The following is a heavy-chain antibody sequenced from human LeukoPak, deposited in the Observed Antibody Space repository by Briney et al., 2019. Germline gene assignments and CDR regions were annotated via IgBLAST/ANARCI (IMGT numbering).Heavy chain of an antibody. J-gene: IGHJ5*02. Sequence: GASVKVSCKASGYTFTSYGISWVRQAPGQGLEWMGWISAYNGNTNYAQKLQGRVTMTTDTSTSTAYMELRSLRSDDTAVYYCANMYSGSPADWFDPWGQGTLVTVSS. V-gene: IGHV1-18*01. D-gene: IGHD1-26*01. CDR3: ANMYSGSPADWFDP. CDR2: ISAYNGNT. CDR1: GYTFTSYG.